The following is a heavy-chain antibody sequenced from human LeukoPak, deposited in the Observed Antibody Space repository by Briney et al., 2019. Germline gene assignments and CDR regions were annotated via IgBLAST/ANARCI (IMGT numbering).Heavy chain of an antibody. CDR2: INHSGST. CDR1: GGSFSGYY. V-gene: IGHV4-34*01. J-gene: IGHJ6*03. CDR3: ARGARPNYYYYMDV. Sequence: SETLSLTCAVYGGSFSGYYCIWIRQPPGKGLEWIGEINHSGSTNYNPSLKSRVTISVDTSKNQFSLKLSSVTAADTAVYYCARGARPNYYYYMDVWGKGTTVTVSS.